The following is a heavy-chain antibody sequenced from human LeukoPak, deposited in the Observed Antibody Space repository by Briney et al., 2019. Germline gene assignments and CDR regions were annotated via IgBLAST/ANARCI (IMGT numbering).Heavy chain of an antibody. Sequence: GGSLRLSCAASGFTFSSYAMSWVRQAPGKGLEWVSAISGSGGSTYYADSVKGRFTISRDNSKNTLYLQMNSLRAEDTALYSCAKYQRADSYHYAMDVWGQGTTVTVSS. V-gene: IGHV3-23*01. CDR3: AKYQRADSYHYAMDV. D-gene: IGHD6-25*01. CDR1: GFTFSSYA. CDR2: ISGSGGST. J-gene: IGHJ6*02.